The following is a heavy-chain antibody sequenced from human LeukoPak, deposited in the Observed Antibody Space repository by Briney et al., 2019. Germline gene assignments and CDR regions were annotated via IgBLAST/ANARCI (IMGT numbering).Heavy chain of an antibody. V-gene: IGHV4-34*01. J-gene: IGHJ5*02. D-gene: IGHD2-2*01. CDR3: ARGRSSTSRKGYMGRWFDP. Sequence: SETMSLTCADYGGSFSGYYWSWIRQPPGKGLEWIGEINHSGSTNYNPSLKSRVTISVDTSKNQFSLKLSSVTAADTAVYYCARGRSSTSRKGYMGRWFDPWGQGTLVTVSS. CDR2: INHSGST. CDR1: GGSFSGYY.